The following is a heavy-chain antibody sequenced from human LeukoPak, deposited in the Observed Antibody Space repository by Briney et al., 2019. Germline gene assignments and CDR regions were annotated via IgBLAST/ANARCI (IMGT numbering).Heavy chain of an antibody. J-gene: IGHJ4*02. Sequence: GGSLRLSCAASGFTFSSYAMSWVRQAPGKGLEWVSAISGSGGSTYYADSVKGRFTISRDNSKNTLYLQMNSLRAEDTAVYYCAKGNSWFGELPGDYWGQGTLVTVSS. CDR2: ISGSGGST. CDR1: GFTFSSYA. D-gene: IGHD3-10*01. CDR3: AKGNSWFGELPGDY. V-gene: IGHV3-23*01.